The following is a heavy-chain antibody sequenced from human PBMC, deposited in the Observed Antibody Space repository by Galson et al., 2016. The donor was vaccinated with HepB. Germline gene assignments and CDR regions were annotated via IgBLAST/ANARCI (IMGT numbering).Heavy chain of an antibody. CDR2: INSDGSST. J-gene: IGHJ4*02. CDR3: ARGRTFYYDSSEDY. D-gene: IGHD3-22*01. Sequence: SLRLSCAASGFTFSSYWMHWVRQGPGKGLVWVSRINSDGSSTSYADSVKGRFTISRDNAKNTLYLQMNSLRAEDTAIYYCARGRTFYYDSSEDYWGQGTLVTVSS. V-gene: IGHV3-74*01. CDR1: GFTFSSYW.